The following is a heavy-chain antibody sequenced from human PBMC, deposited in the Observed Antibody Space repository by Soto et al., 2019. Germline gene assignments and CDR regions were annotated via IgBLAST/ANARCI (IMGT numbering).Heavy chain of an antibody. CDR2: IIPIFGTA. J-gene: IGHJ3*02. V-gene: IGHV1-69*13. D-gene: IGHD6-13*01. Sequence: PVKVSCKASGGTFSSYGISWVRQAPGQGLEWMGGIIPIFGTANYAQKFQGRVTITADESTSTAYMELSSLRSEDTAVYYCACVWYSSSWYVYALDIWGQGTMDTVSS. CDR3: ACVWYSSSWYVYALDI. CDR1: GGTFSSYG.